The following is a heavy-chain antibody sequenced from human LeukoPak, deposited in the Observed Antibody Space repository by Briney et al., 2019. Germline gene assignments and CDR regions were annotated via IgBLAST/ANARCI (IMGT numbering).Heavy chain of an antibody. CDR1: GFTFSSSG. CDR2: ISSNGGST. CDR3: ARGAGSGWSPFDY. J-gene: IGHJ4*02. Sequence: PGGSLRLSCAASGFTFSSSGMHWVRQAPGKGLEYVSAISSNGGSTYYANSVKGRFTTSRDNSKNTLYLQMGSLRAEDMAVYYCARGAGSGWSPFDYWGQGTLVTVSS. V-gene: IGHV3-64*01. D-gene: IGHD6-19*01.